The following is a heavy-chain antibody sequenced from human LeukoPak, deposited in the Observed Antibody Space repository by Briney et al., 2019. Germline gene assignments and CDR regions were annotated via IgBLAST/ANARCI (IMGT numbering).Heavy chain of an antibody. CDR3: ATSILTGPIDY. J-gene: IGHJ4*02. D-gene: IGHD3-9*01. CDR2: INHSGST. V-gene: IGHV4-34*01. CDR1: GGSFSGYY. Sequence: SETLSLTCAVYGGSFSGYYWSWIRQPPGKGLEWIGEINHSGSTNYNPSLKSRVTISVDTSKNQFSLKLSSVTAADTAVYYCATSILTGPIDYWGQGTLVTVSS.